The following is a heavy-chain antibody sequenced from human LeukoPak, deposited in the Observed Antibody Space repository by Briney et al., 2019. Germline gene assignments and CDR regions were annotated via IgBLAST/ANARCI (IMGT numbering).Heavy chain of an antibody. J-gene: IGHJ2*01. Sequence: PGGSLRLSCSASGFTFSSYAMHWVRQAPGKGLEYVSAISSNGGSTYYAGSVKGRFTISRDNSKNTLYLQMNSLRAEDTAVYYCAKDLVATIRLPYFDLRGRGTLVTVSS. CDR1: GFTFSSYA. CDR3: AKDLVATIRLPYFDL. D-gene: IGHD5-24*01. V-gene: IGHV3-64*04. CDR2: ISSNGGST.